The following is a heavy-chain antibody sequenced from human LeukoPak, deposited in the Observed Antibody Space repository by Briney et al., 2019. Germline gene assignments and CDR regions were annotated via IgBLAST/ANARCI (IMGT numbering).Heavy chain of an antibody. V-gene: IGHV4-34*01. J-gene: IGHJ5*02. CDR3: ARERYYDFWSGYRNWFDP. D-gene: IGHD3-3*01. CDR2: INHSGST. Sequence: PSETLSLTCAVYGGSFSGYYWSWIRQPPGKGLEWIGEINHSGSTNYNPSLESRVTISVDTSKNQFSLKLSSVTAADTAVYYCARERYYDFWSGYRNWFDPWGQGTLVTVSS. CDR1: GGSFSGYY.